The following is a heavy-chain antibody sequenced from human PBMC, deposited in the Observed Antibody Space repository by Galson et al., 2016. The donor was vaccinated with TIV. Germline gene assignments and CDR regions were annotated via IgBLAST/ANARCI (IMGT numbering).Heavy chain of an antibody. CDR1: GYTFTSYY. D-gene: IGHD5-12*01. J-gene: IGHJ4*02. Sequence: SVKVSCKGSGYTFTSYYIHWVRQAPGQGLEWMGRINPSGGDATYAQKFQGRVTMAADTSGDTAFMELSNLRSEDTAFFYCTTGGGSSGSYYFDFWGLGTLVTVSS. V-gene: IGHV1-46*01. CDR2: INPSGGDA. CDR3: TTGGGSSGSYYFDF.